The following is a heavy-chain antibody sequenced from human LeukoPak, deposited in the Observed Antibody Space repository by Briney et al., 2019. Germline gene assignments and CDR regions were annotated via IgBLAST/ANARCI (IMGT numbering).Heavy chain of an antibody. CDR3: ARAPPRELGYFDY. CDR2: ISYDGSNK. Sequence: GRSLRLSCAASGFTFSSYGMHWVRQAPGKGLEWVAVISYDGSNKYYADSVKGRFTISRDNSKNTLYLQMNSLRAEDTAVYYCARAPPRELGYFDYWGQGTLVTVSS. CDR1: GFTFSSYG. J-gene: IGHJ4*02. V-gene: IGHV3-30*03. D-gene: IGHD1-7*01.